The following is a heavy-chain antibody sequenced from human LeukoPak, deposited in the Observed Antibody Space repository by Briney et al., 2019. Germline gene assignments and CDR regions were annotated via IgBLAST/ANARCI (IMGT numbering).Heavy chain of an antibody. J-gene: IGHJ5*02. Sequence: PGGSLRLSCAAYGFSFSTYGMHWVRQAPGKRLESVAVIWHDGSHQYYADSVKGRFTISRDMSNNTLYLQMNNLRVDDTALYYRARDLGLRYGSGAYRFDPWGQGTQVIVSS. CDR1: GFSFSTYG. V-gene: IGHV3-33*08. CDR3: ARDLGLRYGSGAYRFDP. D-gene: IGHD3-10*01. CDR2: IWHDGSHQ.